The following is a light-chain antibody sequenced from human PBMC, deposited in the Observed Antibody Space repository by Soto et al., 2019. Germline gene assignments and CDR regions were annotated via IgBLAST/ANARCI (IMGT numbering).Light chain of an antibody. CDR1: QSVSSN. J-gene: IGKJ2*01. V-gene: IGKV3-15*01. Sequence: EIVMTQSPATLSVSPGERATLSCRASQSVSSNFAWYQQKPGQAPRLLIYGASTRATGIPARFSGGGSGTEFTLTISSLQSEDFAVYYCQQYNSWPYTFGQGTKLEIK. CDR2: GAS. CDR3: QQYNSWPYT.